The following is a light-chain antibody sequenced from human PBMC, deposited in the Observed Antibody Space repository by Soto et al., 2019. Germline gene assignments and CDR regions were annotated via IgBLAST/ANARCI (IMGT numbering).Light chain of an antibody. CDR2: EVI. J-gene: IGLJ1*01. Sequence: TQPASVSGSPGPSINISCTGTISDVGRYDFVSWYQQHPGQAPKLMIYEVIYRPSGVSNRFSGSKSGNTASLIISGLLAEDEADYYCASYTSTSPRVFRTGTKGTVL. V-gene: IGLV2-14*01. CDR3: ASYTSTSPRV. CDR1: ISDVGRYDF.